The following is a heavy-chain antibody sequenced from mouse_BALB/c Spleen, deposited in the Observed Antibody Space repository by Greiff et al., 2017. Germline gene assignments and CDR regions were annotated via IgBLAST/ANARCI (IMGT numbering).Heavy chain of an antibody. CDR2: ISSGGSYT. J-gene: IGHJ3*01. D-gene: IGHD1-1*02. Sequence: EVKLMESGGGLVKPGGSLKLSCAASGFTFSSYTMSWVRQTPEKRLEWVATISSGGSYTYYPDSVKGRFTISRDNAKNTLYLQMSSLKSEDTAMYYCTRDPYGPWFAYWGQGTLVTVSA. CDR3: TRDPYGPWFAY. CDR1: GFTFSSYT. V-gene: IGHV5-6-4*01.